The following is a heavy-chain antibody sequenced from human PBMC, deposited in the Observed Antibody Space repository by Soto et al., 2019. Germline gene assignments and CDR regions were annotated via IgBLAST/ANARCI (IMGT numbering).Heavy chain of an antibody. CDR3: ARVPLRGKQLSP. CDR2: ISANNGTT. J-gene: IGHJ5*02. V-gene: IGHV1-18*01. CDR1: GGTFSSYA. D-gene: IGHD6-6*01. Sequence: ASVKVSCKASGGTFSSYAISWVRQAPGQGLEWMGGISANNGTTNYAQKLQGRVTITTDASTSTAYMELRSLRSDDTAVYYCARVPLRGKQLSPWGQGTLVTVSS.